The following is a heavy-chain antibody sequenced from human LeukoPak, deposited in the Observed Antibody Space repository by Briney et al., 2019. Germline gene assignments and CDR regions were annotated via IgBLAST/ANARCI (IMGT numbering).Heavy chain of an antibody. D-gene: IGHD3-9*01. CDR3: VRKTLTGPVY. J-gene: IGHJ4*02. Sequence: GGSLRLSCAASGFSFSSYEMNWVRQAPGKGLEWGSYISSGSHTMYYADSVKGRFTISRDSTKNSLYLQMNSLRAEDTAVYYCVRKTLTGPVYWGQGALVTVSS. V-gene: IGHV3-48*03. CDR2: ISSGSHTM. CDR1: GFSFSSYE.